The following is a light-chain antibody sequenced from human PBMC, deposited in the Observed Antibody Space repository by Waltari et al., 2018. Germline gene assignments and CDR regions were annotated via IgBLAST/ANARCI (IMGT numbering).Light chain of an antibody. CDR3: QQSYSTPRT. Sequence: DIQMTKSPSSLSASVGERVTITCRASQSISSDLNWYQQKPGKSPKILIYAASILQSGVPSRFSGSGSGTDFTLIISSLQPEDFATYYCQQSYSTPRTFGQGTKVEVK. V-gene: IGKV1-39*01. J-gene: IGKJ1*01. CDR2: AAS. CDR1: QSISSD.